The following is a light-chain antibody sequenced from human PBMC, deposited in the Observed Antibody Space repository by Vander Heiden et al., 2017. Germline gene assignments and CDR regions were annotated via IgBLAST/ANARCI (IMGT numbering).Light chain of an antibody. Sequence: NGLTQHPPAVVAGGKTARITCGGNNIGSKRVHWYQQKPGQAPVLVVYDDSDRPSGIPERFSGSNSGNTATLTISRVEAGDEADYYCQVWDSSSDHPGVFGGGTKLTVL. J-gene: IGLJ3*02. CDR3: QVWDSSSDHPGV. V-gene: IGLV3-21*03. CDR2: DDS. CDR1: NIGSKR.